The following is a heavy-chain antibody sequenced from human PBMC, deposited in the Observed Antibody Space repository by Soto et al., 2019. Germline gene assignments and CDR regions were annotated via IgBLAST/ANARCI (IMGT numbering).Heavy chain of an antibody. D-gene: IGHD3-3*01. J-gene: IGHJ4*02. Sequence: QVQLQESGPGLAKPSETLSLTCTVSGGSISTYYWSWIRQPPGKGLEWIGYFYYSGSTNYNPSLKSPVTISVDTSKNQFSLKLSSVTAADTAVYYCARGGWRHIDYWGQGTLVTVSS. CDR2: FYYSGST. V-gene: IGHV4-59*08. CDR3: ARGGWRHIDY. CDR1: GGSISTYY.